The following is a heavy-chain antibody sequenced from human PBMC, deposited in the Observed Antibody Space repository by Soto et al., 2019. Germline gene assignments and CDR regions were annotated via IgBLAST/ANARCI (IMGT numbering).Heavy chain of an antibody. CDR1: GGTFSSYA. Sequence: GASVKVSCKASGGTFSSYAISWVRQAPGQGLEWMGGIIPIFGTANYAQKFQGRVTITADKSTSTAYMELSSLRSEDTAVYYCAREPLPSGTYYYYGMDVWGQGTTVTVSS. D-gene: IGHD6-13*01. CDR2: IIPIFGTA. V-gene: IGHV1-69*06. J-gene: IGHJ6*02. CDR3: AREPLPSGTYYYYGMDV.